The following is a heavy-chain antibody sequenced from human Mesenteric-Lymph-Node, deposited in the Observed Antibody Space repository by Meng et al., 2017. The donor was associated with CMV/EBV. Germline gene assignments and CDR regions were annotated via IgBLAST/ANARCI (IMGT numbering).Heavy chain of an antibody. CDR1: GASISSGGYC. V-gene: IGHV4-31*03. CDR3: ARAYTSWYFDL. D-gene: IGHD2-2*02. CDR2: IYYRGTT. Sequence: CTVSGASISSGGYCWGWIRQHPGEGLEWIGYIYYRGTTYYNPSLKGRVTISVDTSKTHFSLKLSSVTAADTAVYYCARAYTSWYFDLWGRGTLVTVSS. J-gene: IGHJ2*01.